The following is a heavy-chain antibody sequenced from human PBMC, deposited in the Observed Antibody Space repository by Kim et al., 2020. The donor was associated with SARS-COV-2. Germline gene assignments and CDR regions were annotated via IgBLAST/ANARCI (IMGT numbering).Heavy chain of an antibody. CDR3: AGQVVTGSGIQH. Sequence: GGSLRLSCAASGFTFSSYAMHWVRQAPGKGLEWVAVIWYDGSNKYYADSVKGRFTISRDNSKNTLYLQMNSLRAEDTAVYYCAGQVVTGSGIQHWGQGTLVTVSS. V-gene: IGHV3-33*01. CDR2: IWYDGSNK. D-gene: IGHD2-15*01. J-gene: IGHJ1*01. CDR1: GFTFSSYA.